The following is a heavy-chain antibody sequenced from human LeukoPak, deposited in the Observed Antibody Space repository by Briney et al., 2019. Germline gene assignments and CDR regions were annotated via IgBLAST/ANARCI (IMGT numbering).Heavy chain of an antibody. V-gene: IGHV3-20*04. CDR2: IHWNGGRT. Sequence: RPGGSLRLSCVASGFTFSRYWMHWVRQAPGKGLEWVSRIHWNGGRTGYADSVKGRFTISRDNAKNSLYLQMNSLRAEDTAVYFCAREGRGSHSGYWGQGTLVTVSS. CDR1: GFTFSRYW. D-gene: IGHD3-16*01. J-gene: IGHJ4*02. CDR3: AREGRGSHSGY.